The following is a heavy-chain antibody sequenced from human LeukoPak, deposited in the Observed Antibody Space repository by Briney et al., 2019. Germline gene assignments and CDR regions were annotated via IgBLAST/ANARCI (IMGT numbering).Heavy chain of an antibody. Sequence: GGSLRLSCLGSGFNFSDAYMNWVRQAPGKGLEWVGRVKTIRDGGTTDDTAPVKGRFTISRDDSKRTVYLQMNSLKTEDTAVYFCTARVVTTNEFWGQGTLVTVSS. J-gene: IGHJ4*02. CDR1: GFNFSDAY. V-gene: IGHV3-15*01. CDR2: VKTIRDGGTT. D-gene: IGHD2-21*02. CDR3: TARVVTTNEF.